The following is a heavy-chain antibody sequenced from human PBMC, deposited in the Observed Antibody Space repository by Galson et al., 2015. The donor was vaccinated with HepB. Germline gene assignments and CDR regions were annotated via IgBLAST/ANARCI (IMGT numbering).Heavy chain of an antibody. Sequence: LSLTCTVSGGSISSYYWSWIRQPPGKGLEWIGYIYYSGSTNYNPSLKSRVTISVDTSKNQFSLKLSSVTAADTAVYYCARGYYDSSGYFSFDYWGQGTLVTVSS. V-gene: IGHV4-59*01. CDR3: ARGYYDSSGYFSFDY. CDR2: IYYSGST. J-gene: IGHJ4*02. CDR1: GGSISSYY. D-gene: IGHD3-22*01.